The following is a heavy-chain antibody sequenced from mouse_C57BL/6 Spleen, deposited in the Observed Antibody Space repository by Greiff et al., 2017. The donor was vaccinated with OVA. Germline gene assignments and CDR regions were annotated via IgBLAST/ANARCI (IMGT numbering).Heavy chain of an antibody. J-gene: IGHJ2*01. D-gene: IGHD2-3*01. CDR3: ARFDGIFDY. Sequence: EVMLVESGPELVKPGASVKISCKASGYSFTGYYMNWVKQSPEKSLEWIGEINPSTGGTTYNQKFKAKATLTVDKSSSTAYMQLKSLTSEDSAVYYCARFDGIFDYWGQGTTLTVSS. CDR1: GYSFTGYY. V-gene: IGHV1-42*01. CDR2: INPSTGGT.